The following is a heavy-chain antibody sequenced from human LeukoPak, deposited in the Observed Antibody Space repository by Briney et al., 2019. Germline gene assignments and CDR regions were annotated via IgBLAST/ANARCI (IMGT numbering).Heavy chain of an antibody. CDR2: ISYDGSNK. Sequence: GGSLRLSCAASGFTFSSYGMHWVRQAPGKGLEWVAVISYDGSNKYYADSVKGRFTISRDNSKNTLYLQMNSLRAEDTAVYYCARGGGSGSDYYYYMDVWGKGTTVTISS. CDR1: GFTFSSYG. D-gene: IGHD3-10*01. J-gene: IGHJ6*03. CDR3: ARGGGSGSDYYYYMDV. V-gene: IGHV3-30*03.